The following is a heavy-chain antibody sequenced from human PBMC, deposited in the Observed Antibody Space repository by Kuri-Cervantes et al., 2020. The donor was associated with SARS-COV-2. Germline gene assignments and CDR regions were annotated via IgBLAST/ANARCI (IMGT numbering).Heavy chain of an antibody. J-gene: IGHJ3*02. CDR2: INPNSGGT. CDR3: ARSGPGATSREDGALDI. V-gene: IGHV1-2*04. D-gene: IGHD4/OR15-4a*01. CDR1: GYTFTGYY. Sequence: ASVKVSCKASGYTFTGYYMHWVRQAPGQGLEWMGWINPNSGGTNYAQKFQGWVTMTRDTSISTVYMELSRLRSEDTAMYYCARSGPGATSREDGALDIWGQGTMVTVSS.